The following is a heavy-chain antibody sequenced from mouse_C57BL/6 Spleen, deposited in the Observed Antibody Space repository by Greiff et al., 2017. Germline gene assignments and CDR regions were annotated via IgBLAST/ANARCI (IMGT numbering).Heavy chain of an antibody. CDR1: GFTFSDYG. CDR2: ISSGSSTI. D-gene: IGHD1-1*01. CDR3: ARGSHGYGSSRGYFDV. Sequence: VQLQQSGGGLVKPGGSLKLSCAASGFTFSDYGMHWVRQAPEKGLEWVAYISSGSSTIYYADTVKGRVTISRDNDKNTLFLQMTSRSSEDTAMYYCARGSHGYGSSRGYFDVWGTGTTLTVSS. J-gene: IGHJ1*03. V-gene: IGHV5-17*01.